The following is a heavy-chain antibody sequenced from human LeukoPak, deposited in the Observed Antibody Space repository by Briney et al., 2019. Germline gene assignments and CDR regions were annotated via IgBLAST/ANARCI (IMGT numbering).Heavy chain of an antibody. V-gene: IGHV4-59*01. D-gene: IGHD3-10*01. CDR1: GGSISSYY. Sequence: PSETLSLTCTVSGGSISSYYGSWIRQPPGKGLEWIGYIYYSGSTNYNPSLKSRVTISVDTSNNQFSLKLSSVTAADTAVYYCARAMVRGVNYYYYGMDVWGQGTTVTVSS. CDR3: ARAMVRGVNYYYYGMDV. J-gene: IGHJ6*02. CDR2: IYYSGST.